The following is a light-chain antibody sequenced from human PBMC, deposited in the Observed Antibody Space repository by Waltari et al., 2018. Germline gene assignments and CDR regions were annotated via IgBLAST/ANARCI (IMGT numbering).Light chain of an antibody. CDR2: YDS. Sequence: SYVVTQPPSVSVAPGETATIPCGGDNIGPSSVPRYQQKAGQAPVLVIFYDSDRPSGIPERFSGSNSGNTATLTISRVEAGDEASYYCHVWHPDVDPGVFGTGTEVTVL. CDR3: HVWHPDVDPGV. CDR1: NIGPSS. V-gene: IGLV3-21*04. J-gene: IGLJ1*01.